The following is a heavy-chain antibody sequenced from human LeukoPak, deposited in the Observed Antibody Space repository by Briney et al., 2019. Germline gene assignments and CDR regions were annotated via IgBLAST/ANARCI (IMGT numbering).Heavy chain of an antibody. CDR1: GVSITTYY. V-gene: IGHV4-59*08. Sequence: RPSETLPLTCTVSGVSITTYYWSWIRQPPGKGLEWIGCIYCSGNTNNSPSLKSRVTILVDTSKNQFSLSLTSVTAADTAVYYCVRHRTGTTADYWGQGTLVTVSS. CDR2: IYCSGNT. D-gene: IGHD1-7*01. J-gene: IGHJ4*02. CDR3: VRHRTGTTADY.